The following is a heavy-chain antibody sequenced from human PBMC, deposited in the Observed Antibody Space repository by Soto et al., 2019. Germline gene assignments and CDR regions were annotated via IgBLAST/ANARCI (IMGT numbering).Heavy chain of an antibody. J-gene: IGHJ6*02. V-gene: IGHV4-34*01. CDR1: GGSFSGYY. CDR2: INHSGST. Sequence: SETLSLTCAVYGGSFSGYYWSWIRQPPGKGLEWIGEINHSGSTNYNPSLKSRVTISVDTSKNQFSLKLSSVTAADTAVYYCARVHGDSSSWYYPARYYGMDVWGQGTTVTVSS. CDR3: ARVHGDSSSWYYPARYYGMDV. D-gene: IGHD6-13*01.